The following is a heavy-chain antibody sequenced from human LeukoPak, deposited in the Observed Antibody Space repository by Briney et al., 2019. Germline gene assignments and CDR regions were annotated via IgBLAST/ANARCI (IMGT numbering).Heavy chain of an antibody. J-gene: IGHJ4*02. CDR1: GFTFRSYA. D-gene: IGHD5-24*01. V-gene: IGHV3-23*01. CDR2: ISGSGGST. CDR3: AKSRDGYYAYFEY. Sequence: PGGSLRLSCAASGFTFRSYAMNWVRQAPGKGLEWVSVISGSGGSTYYADSVKGRFTISRDNSNNTMYLQMNSLRAEDTAICYCAKSRDGYYAYFEYWGQGALVTVSS.